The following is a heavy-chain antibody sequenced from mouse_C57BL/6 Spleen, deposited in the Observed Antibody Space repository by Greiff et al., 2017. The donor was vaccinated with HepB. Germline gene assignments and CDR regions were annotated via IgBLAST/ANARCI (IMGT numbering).Heavy chain of an antibody. CDR1: GYTFTSYW. Sequence: VQLQQPGAELVKPGASVKLSCKASGYTFTSYWMQWVKQRPGQGLEWIGEIDPSDSYTNYNQKFKGKATLTVDTSSSTAYMQLSSLTSEDSAVYYCARHPEGYGSRYDYWGQGTTLTVSS. J-gene: IGHJ2*01. D-gene: IGHD1-1*01. CDR3: ARHPEGYGSRYDY. V-gene: IGHV1-50*01. CDR2: IDPSDSYT.